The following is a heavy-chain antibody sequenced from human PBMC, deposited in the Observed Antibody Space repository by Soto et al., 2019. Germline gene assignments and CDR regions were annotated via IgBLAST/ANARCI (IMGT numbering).Heavy chain of an antibody. D-gene: IGHD3-3*01. V-gene: IGHV3-30*18. Sequence: PGGSLRLSCAASGFTFSSYGMHWVHQAPGKGLEWVAVISYDGSNKYYADSVKGRFTISRDNSKNTLYLQMNSLRAEDTAVYYCAKAGGVVMDYYYYGMDVWGQGTTVTVSS. CDR2: ISYDGSNK. CDR1: GFTFSSYG. CDR3: AKAGGVVMDYYYYGMDV. J-gene: IGHJ6*02.